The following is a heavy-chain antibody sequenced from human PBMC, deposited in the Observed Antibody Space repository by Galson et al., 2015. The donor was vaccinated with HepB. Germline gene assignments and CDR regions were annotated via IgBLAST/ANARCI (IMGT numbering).Heavy chain of an antibody. J-gene: IGHJ4*02. V-gene: IGHV2-5*01. D-gene: IGHD7-27*01. CDR2: IYWNDDK. CDR3: ARSRKLGMNFDY. CDR1: GFSLSTSGVA. Sequence: ALVKPTQTLTLTCTFSGFSLSTSGVAVGWNRQPPGKALEWLALIYWNDDKRYSPSLKSRVTITKDTSKNQVVLTLTNMDPMDTGTYYCARSRKLGMNFDYWGQGTLVTVSS.